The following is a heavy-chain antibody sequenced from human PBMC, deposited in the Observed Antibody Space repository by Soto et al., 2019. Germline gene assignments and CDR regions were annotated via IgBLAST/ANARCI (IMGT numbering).Heavy chain of an antibody. J-gene: IGHJ4*02. Sequence: EVQLVESGGGLVQPGRSLRLSCTASGFTFGDYAMSWVRQAPGKGLEWVGFISSKAYGGTTEYAASVKGRFTISRDDSKSIAYLQMNSLKTEDTAVYYCTRGSHYYDSSGYYYDGYWGQGTLVTVSS. CDR2: ISSKAYGGTT. D-gene: IGHD3-22*01. CDR1: GFTFGDYA. CDR3: TRGSHYYDSSGYYYDGY. V-gene: IGHV3-49*04.